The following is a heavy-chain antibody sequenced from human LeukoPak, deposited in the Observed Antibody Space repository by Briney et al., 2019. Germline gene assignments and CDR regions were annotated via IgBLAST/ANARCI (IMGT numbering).Heavy chain of an antibody. D-gene: IGHD3-10*01. Sequence: SQTLSLTCVISGDSLSSNSAAWNWSRQSPSRGLEWLGRTYSRSNWSNDYALSVKSRITISPDTSKNQFSLHLKSVTPGDTAVYYCARDGSLWFGESSYYFDFWGQGILVTVSS. J-gene: IGHJ4*02. CDR3: ARDGSLWFGESSYYFDF. CDR2: TYSRSNWSN. V-gene: IGHV6-1*01. CDR1: GDSLSSNSAA.